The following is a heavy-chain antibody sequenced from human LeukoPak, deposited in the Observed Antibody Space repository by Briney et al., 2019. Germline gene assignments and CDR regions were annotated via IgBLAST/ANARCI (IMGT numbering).Heavy chain of an antibody. CDR2: IYYSGST. CDR3: ARQGVRGVPDY. D-gene: IGHD3-10*01. V-gene: IGHV4-39*01. CDR1: GGSISSSSYY. J-gene: IGHJ4*02. Sequence: MASETLSLTCTVSGGSISSSSYYWGWVRQPPGKGLEWIGSIYYSGSTYYNPSLKSRVTISVDTSKNQFSLKLSSVTAADTAVYYCARQGVRGVPDYWGQGTLVTVSS.